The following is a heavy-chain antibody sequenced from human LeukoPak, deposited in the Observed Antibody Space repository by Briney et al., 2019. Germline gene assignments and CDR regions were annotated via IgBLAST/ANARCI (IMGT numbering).Heavy chain of an antibody. Sequence: PGRSLRLSCAASGFTFSSYGMHWVRQAPGKGLEWVAVIWYDGSNKYYADSVKGRFTISRDNSKNTLYLQMNSLRAEDTAVYYCARGYSTMSGYSYLDYWGQGTLVTVSS. D-gene: IGHD3-3*01. J-gene: IGHJ4*02. CDR1: GFTFSSYG. CDR2: IWYDGSNK. CDR3: ARGYSTMSGYSYLDY. V-gene: IGHV3-33*01.